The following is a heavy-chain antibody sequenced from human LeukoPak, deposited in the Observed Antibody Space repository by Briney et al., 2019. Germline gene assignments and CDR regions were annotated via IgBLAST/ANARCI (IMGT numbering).Heavy chain of an antibody. CDR3: FTDWGSRP. J-gene: IGHJ5*02. D-gene: IGHD7-27*01. CDR2: ILGTAA. CDR1: RFTFSGSG. Sequence: GGSLKLSCAASRFTFSGSGIYWVRQASGKGLEWVGHILGTAAAYAASVKGRSIISRDDSSNTAYLQMNSLKTEDTAVYCCFTDWGSRPWGQGTLVTVSS. V-gene: IGHV3-73*01.